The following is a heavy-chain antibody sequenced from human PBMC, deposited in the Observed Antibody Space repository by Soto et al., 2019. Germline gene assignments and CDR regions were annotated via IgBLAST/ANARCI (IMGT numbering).Heavy chain of an antibody. V-gene: IGHV4-30-4*01. J-gene: IGHJ6*02. Sequence: SETLSLTCTVSGGSISSGDYYWSWIRQPPGKGLEWIGYIYYSGSTYYNPSLKSRVTISVDTSKNQFSLKLSSVTAADTAVYYCAFEVVRGAPINWGYYYYGMDVWGQGTTVTVSS. CDR2: IYYSGST. CDR1: GGSISSGDYY. CDR3: AFEVVRGAPINWGYYYYGMDV. D-gene: IGHD3-10*01.